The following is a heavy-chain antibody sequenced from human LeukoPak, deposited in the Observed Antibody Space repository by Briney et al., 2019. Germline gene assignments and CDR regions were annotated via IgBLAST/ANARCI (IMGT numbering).Heavy chain of an antibody. CDR3: ARDNNSGYYSGP. Sequence: ASEKVSCKASGYTFIDYYMHWVRQAPGQGLEWVGRINPSSVGTNYAQKFQGRVTMTRDTSISTAYMELSRLRSDDTAVYYCARDNNSGYYSGPWGQGTLVTVSS. CDR2: INPSSVGT. V-gene: IGHV1-2*06. J-gene: IGHJ5*02. CDR1: GYTFIDYY. D-gene: IGHD3-22*01.